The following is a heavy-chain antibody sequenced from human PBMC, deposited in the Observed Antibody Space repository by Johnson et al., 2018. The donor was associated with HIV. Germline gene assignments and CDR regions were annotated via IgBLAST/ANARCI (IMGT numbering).Heavy chain of an antibody. CDR1: GFTVSSNY. CDR3: ATEQGGRSYGWKAQS. D-gene: IGHD3-10*01. CDR2: IKSETGGGTT. J-gene: IGHJ3*01. V-gene: IGHV3-15*01. Sequence: VQLVESGGGLIQPGGSLRLSCAASGFTVSSNYMSWVRQAPGKGLEWLGRIKSETGGGTTDYAAPVKGRLTISRDDSKNTMFLQMNSLKADDTAVYFCATEQGGRSYGWKAQSWGQGTMVIVSS.